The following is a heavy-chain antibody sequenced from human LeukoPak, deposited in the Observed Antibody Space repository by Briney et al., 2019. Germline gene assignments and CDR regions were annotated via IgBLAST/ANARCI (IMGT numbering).Heavy chain of an antibody. D-gene: IGHD6-19*01. Sequence: GASVKVSCKASGYTFTSYYMHWVRQAPGQGLEWMGIINPSGGSTSYAQKFQGRVTMTRDTSTSTVYMELSSLRSEDTAVYYCARGFIDGAVAGHPTPYFDYWGQGTPVTVSS. CDR2: INPSGGST. J-gene: IGHJ4*02. CDR1: GYTFTSYY. CDR3: ARGFIDGAVAGHPTPYFDY. V-gene: IGHV1-46*01.